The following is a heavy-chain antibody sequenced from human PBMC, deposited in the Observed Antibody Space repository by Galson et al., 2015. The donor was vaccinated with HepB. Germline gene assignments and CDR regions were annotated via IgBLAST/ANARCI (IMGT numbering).Heavy chain of an antibody. D-gene: IGHD4-17*01. J-gene: IGHJ6*02. Sequence: SLRLCCAGSGFTFSSHFMNWVRQAPGKGLEWVAYISATSRSIYYADSVKGRFSISRDNGKNSLYLQMNSLRAEDTAVYYCARVYDGDDAGEDYGMDVWGPGATVTVSS. CDR1: GFTFSSHF. V-gene: IGHV3-48*01. CDR2: ISATSRSI. CDR3: ARVYDGDDAGEDYGMDV.